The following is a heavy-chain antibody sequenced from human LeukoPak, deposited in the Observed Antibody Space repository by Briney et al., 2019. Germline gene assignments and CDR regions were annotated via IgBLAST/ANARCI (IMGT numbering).Heavy chain of an antibody. CDR2: ISGSGGST. J-gene: IGHJ4*02. V-gene: IGHV3-23*01. Sequence: GGSLRLSCAASGFTFSSYAMSWVRQAPGKGLEWVSGISGSGGSTYYADSVKGRFTISRDKSKNTLYLQMNSLRAEDTAVHYCAKDAGYSSGWYGIDYWGQGTLVTVSS. CDR3: AKDAGYSSGWYGIDY. CDR1: GFTFSSYA. D-gene: IGHD6-19*01.